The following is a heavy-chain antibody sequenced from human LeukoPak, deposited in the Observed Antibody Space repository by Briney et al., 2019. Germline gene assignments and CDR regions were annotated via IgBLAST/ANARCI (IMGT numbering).Heavy chain of an antibody. D-gene: IGHD5-18*01. V-gene: IGHV4-4*07. Sequence: PSETLSLTCTVSGGSISSYYWSWIRQPAGKGLEWIGRISTSGSTNYNPSLRSRVTMSVDTSKNQFSLRLTSLTAADTAVYYCATVTDPRYSYFDPWGQGTLVTVSS. CDR3: ATVTDPRYSYFDP. J-gene: IGHJ5*02. CDR1: GGSISSYY. CDR2: ISTSGST.